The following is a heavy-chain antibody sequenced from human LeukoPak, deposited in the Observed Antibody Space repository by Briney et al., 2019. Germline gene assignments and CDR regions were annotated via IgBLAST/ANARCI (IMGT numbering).Heavy chain of an antibody. CDR1: GFTFSSYG. D-gene: IGHD3-10*01. V-gene: IGHV3-33*01. Sequence: GRSLRLSCAASGFTFSSYGMHWVRQAPGKGLEWVAVIWYDGGNKYYADSVKGRFTISRDNSKNTLYLQMNSLRAEDTAVYYCARDWGRFGELLDYWGQGTLVTVSS. CDR2: IWYDGGNK. CDR3: ARDWGRFGELLDY. J-gene: IGHJ4*02.